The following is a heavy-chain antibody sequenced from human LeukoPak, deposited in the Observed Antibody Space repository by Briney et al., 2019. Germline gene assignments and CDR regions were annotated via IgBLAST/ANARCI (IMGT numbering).Heavy chain of an antibody. CDR3: AKDGGSYYTGYYFDY. Sequence: GGSLKLSCAASGFTFDDYAMHWVRQAPGKGLEWVSGISWNSGSIGYADSVKGRFTISRDNAKNSLYLQMNSLRAEDTALYYCAKDGGSYYTGYYFDYWGQGTLVTVSS. CDR2: ISWNSGSI. D-gene: IGHD1-26*01. CDR1: GFTFDDYA. V-gene: IGHV3-9*01. J-gene: IGHJ4*02.